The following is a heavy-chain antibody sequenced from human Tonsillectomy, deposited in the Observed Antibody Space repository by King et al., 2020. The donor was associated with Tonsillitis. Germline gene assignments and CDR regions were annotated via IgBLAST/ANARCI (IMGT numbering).Heavy chain of an antibody. J-gene: IGHJ4*01. CDR1: GFTFSSYA. Sequence: VQLVESGGGLVQPGGSLRLSCAASGFTFSSYAMSWVRQAPGKGLEWVSAISGSGGSTYYADSVKGRFTISRDNSKNTLYLQMNSLRAEDTAVYYCAKVLVPHEWFGELSADNFFDYWGHGTLVTVSS. CDR3: AKVLVPHEWFGELSADNFFDY. CDR2: ISGSGGST. V-gene: IGHV3-23*04. D-gene: IGHD3-10*01.